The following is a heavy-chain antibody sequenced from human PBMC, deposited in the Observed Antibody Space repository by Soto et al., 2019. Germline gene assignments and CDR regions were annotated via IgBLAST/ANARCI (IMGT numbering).Heavy chain of an antibody. CDR1: GFSLSTSGMR. CDR2: IDWDDDK. Sequence: SGPTLVNPTQTLTLTCTFSGFSLSTSGMRVSWIRQPPGKALEWLARIDWDDDKFYSTSLKTRLTISKDTSKNQVVLTMTNMDPVDTATYYCARGDSSGYYYVYWGQGTLVTVSS. J-gene: IGHJ4*02. CDR3: ARGDSSGYYYVY. V-gene: IGHV2-70*04. D-gene: IGHD3-22*01.